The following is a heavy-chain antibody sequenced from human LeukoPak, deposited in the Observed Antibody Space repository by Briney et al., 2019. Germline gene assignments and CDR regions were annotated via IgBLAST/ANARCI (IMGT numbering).Heavy chain of an antibody. CDR2: IKSKTDGGTT. CDR3: TTHESRDGYNLVDY. J-gene: IGHJ4*02. D-gene: IGHD5-24*01. CDR1: GFTFSSYW. Sequence: GGSLRLSCAASGFTFSSYWMTWVRQAPGKGLEWVGRIKSKTDGGTTDYAAPVKGRFTISRDDSKNTLYLQMNSLKTEDTAVYYCTTHESRDGYNLVDYWGQGTLVTVSS. V-gene: IGHV3-15*01.